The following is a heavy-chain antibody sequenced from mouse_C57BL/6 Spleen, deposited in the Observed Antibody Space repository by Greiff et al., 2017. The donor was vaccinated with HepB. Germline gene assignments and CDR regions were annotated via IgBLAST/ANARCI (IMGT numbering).Heavy chain of an antibody. CDR2: ISYDGSN. V-gene: IGHV3-6*01. J-gene: IGHJ3*01. CDR3: ARGIPLTVWFAY. Sequence: DVQLQESGPGLVKPSQSLSLTCSVTGYSITSGYYWNWIRQFPGNKLEWMGYISYDGSNNYNPSLKNRISITRDTSKNQFFLKLNSVTTEDTATYYCARGIPLTVWFAYWGQGTLVTVSA. D-gene: IGHD4-1*01. CDR1: GYSITSGYY.